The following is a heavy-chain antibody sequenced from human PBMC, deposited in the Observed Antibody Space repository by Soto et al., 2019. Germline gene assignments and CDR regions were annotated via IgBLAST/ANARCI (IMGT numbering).Heavy chain of an antibody. CDR3: GKDLGHGARGAFDI. CDR1: GFTFSSYG. D-gene: IGHD7-27*01. V-gene: IGHV3-30*18. CDR2: ISYDGSNK. J-gene: IGHJ3*02. Sequence: QVQLVESGGGVVQPGRSLRLSCAASGFTFSSYGMHWVRQAPGKGLEWVAVISYDGSNKYYADSVKGRFTISRDNSKNALYLQMNSLRAEDTAVYYCGKDLGHGARGAFDIWGQGTMVTVSS.